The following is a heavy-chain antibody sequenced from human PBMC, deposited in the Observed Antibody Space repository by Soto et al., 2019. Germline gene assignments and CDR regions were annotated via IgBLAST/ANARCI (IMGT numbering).Heavy chain of an antibody. CDR3: ARQEVWTPYYYMDV. CDR1: GGSISSSTYY. CDR2: IYYSAST. V-gene: IGHV4-39*01. J-gene: IGHJ6*03. D-gene: IGHD1-1*01. Sequence: QLQLQESGPGLVKPSETLSLTCTVSGGSISSSTYYWGWIRQPPGKGLEWIGSIYYSASTYYNPSLKRRVTISVDTSKNQFSLKLSSVTAADTAVYYCARQEVWTPYYYMDVWGKGTTVTVSS.